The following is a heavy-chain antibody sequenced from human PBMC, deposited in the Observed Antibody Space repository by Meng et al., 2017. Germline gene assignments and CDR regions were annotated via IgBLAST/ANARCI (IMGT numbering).Heavy chain of an antibody. V-gene: IGHV2-5*02. CDR3: DLIVGATIPFDY. Sequence: QSTLRESGATLVKPTQTLTLTCTFPGFSLSTSGVGVGWIRQHPGKALEWLALNYWDDDKRKSPSLKSRLTITKATYKNPVVLNMTNMDPVATATYYCDLIVGATIPFDYWGQGTLVTVSS. D-gene: IGHD1-26*01. CDR1: GFSLSTSGVG. J-gene: IGHJ4*02. CDR2: NYWDDDK.